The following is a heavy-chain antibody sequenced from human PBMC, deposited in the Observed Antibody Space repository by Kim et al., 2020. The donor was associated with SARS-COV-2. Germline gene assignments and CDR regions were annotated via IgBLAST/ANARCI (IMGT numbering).Heavy chain of an antibody. CDR2: IYYSGST. CDR3: ARMVDCSSTSCYRHFDY. CDR1: GGSISSSSYY. D-gene: IGHD2-2*01. J-gene: IGHJ4*02. V-gene: IGHV4-39*01. Sequence: SETLSLTCTVSGGSISSSSYYWGWIRQPPGKGLEWIGSIYYSGSTYYNPSLKSRVTISVDTSKNQFSLKLSSVTAADTAVYYCARMVDCSSTSCYRHFDYWGQGTLVTVSS.